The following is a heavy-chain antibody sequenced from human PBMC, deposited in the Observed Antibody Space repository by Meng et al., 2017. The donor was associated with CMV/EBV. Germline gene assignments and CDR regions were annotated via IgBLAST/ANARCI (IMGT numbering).Heavy chain of an antibody. CDR1: GFTFSDHE. Sequence: QQGQSGGGWNKPGASVKLTCTTSGFTFSDHEIRWVRLAPGQGIVWMGWVNSNNDATNYASKFQGRVSMTRDTTIRTAHMELSRLMSDDTAVYYCVRSSGWSLFDYWGQGTLVTVSS. V-gene: IGHV1-2*02. CDR3: VRSSGWSLFDY. CDR2: VNSNNDAT. J-gene: IGHJ4*02. D-gene: IGHD3-22*01.